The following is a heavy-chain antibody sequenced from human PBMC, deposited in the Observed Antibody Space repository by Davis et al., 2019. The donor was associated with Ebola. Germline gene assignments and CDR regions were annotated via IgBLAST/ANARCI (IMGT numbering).Heavy chain of an antibody. D-gene: IGHD1-1*01. J-gene: IGHJ6*02. Sequence: GGSLRLSCAASGFTFDDYAMHWVRQAPGKGLEWVSFISGDGGSTYYADSVKGRFTISRDNSKNSLYLQMNSLRTEDTALYYCAKDILLDYYYYYGMDVWGQGTTVTVSS. V-gene: IGHV3-43*02. CDR1: GFTFDDYA. CDR3: AKDILLDYYYYYGMDV. CDR2: ISGDGGST.